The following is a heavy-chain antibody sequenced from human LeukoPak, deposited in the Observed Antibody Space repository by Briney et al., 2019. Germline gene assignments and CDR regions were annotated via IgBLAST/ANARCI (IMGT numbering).Heavy chain of an antibody. CDR1: GYTFTSHY. CDR2: INPSGGST. CDR3: ARDSGMVRGTVDY. J-gene: IGHJ4*02. V-gene: IGHV1-46*01. D-gene: IGHD3-10*01. Sequence: ASVRLSCKSSGYTFTSHYMYWVRQAPGQGREWMGIINPSGGSTSYAQKFQGRVTMTRDTSTSTVYMELSSLRSEDTAVYYCARDSGMVRGTVDYWGQG.